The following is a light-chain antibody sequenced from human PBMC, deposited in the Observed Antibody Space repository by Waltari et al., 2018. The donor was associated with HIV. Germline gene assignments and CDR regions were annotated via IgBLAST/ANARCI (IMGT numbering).Light chain of an antibody. CDR1: QSVSSHY. V-gene: IGKV3D-20*02. Sequence: EIVLTQSPATLSLSPGERATLSCRASQSVSSHYLAWYQEKPGQAPRLLVYGASSRATGIPDRIRGSGSGTGFTLSISRLQTEDFTRYYCQQYNNWPRTFGQGTKVEI. J-gene: IGKJ1*01. CDR3: QQYNNWPRT. CDR2: GAS.